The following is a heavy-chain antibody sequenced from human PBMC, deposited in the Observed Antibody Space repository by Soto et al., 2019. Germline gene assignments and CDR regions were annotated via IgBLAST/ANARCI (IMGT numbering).Heavy chain of an antibody. CDR1: GGSISSGDYY. D-gene: IGHD3-9*01. V-gene: IGHV4-30-4*01. CDR2: IYYSGST. CDR3: ARYRLDEELRYFDWLNDAFDI. J-gene: IGHJ3*02. Sequence: SETLSLTCTVSGGSISSGDYYWSWIRQPPGKGLEWIGYIYYSGSTYYNPALKSRVTISVDTSKNQFSLKLSSVTAADTAVYYCARYRLDEELRYFDWLNDAFDIWGQGTMVTVSS.